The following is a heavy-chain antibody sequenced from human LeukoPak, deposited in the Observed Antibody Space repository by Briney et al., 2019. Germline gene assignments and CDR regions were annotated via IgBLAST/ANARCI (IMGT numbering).Heavy chain of an antibody. J-gene: IGHJ4*02. Sequence: PGGSLRLSCTASGSTFSSYSMNWVRQAPGKGLEWVSSISTSSSYIYYADSVKGRFTISRDNAKNSLYLQMNSLRVEDTAVYYCAKDGDWAFDHWAQGTLVTVSS. CDR3: AKDGDWAFDH. D-gene: IGHD2-21*02. CDR1: GSTFSSYS. V-gene: IGHV3-21*01. CDR2: ISTSSSYI.